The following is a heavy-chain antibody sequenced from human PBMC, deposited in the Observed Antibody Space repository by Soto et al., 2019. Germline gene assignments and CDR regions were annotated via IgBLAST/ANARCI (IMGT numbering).Heavy chain of an antibody. CDR1: GFTFSSYS. J-gene: IGHJ3*02. D-gene: IGHD5-12*01. V-gene: IGHV3-48*01. Sequence: PGGSLRLSCAASGFTFSSYSMNWVRQAPGKGLEWVSYISSSSSTIYYADSVKGRLTISRDNAKNSLYLQMNSLRAEDTAVYYCARGTGTGWLRFRAFDIWGQGTMVTVSS. CDR3: ARGTGTGWLRFRAFDI. CDR2: ISSSSSTI.